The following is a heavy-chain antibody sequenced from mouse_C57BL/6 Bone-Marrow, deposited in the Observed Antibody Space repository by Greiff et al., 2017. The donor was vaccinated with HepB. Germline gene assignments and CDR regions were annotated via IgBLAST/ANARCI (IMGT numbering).Heavy chain of an antibody. D-gene: IGHD2-13*01. CDR2: INPYNGGT. V-gene: IGHV1-19*01. Sequence: VQLQQSGPVLVKPGASVKMSCKASGYTFTDYYMNWVKQSHGKSLEWIGVINPYNGGTSYNQKFKGKATLTVDKSSSTAYMELNSLTSEDSAVYYCESDPLYGEDVVCDYWGQGTPLTVSS. J-gene: IGHJ2*01. CDR1: GYTFTDYY. CDR3: ESDPLYGEDVVCDY.